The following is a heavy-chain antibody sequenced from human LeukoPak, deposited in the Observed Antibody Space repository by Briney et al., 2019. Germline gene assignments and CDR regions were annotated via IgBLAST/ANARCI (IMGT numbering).Heavy chain of an antibody. Sequence: SETLSLTCAVSGGSISSSNWWSWVRQPPGKGLEWIGEIYHSGSTNYNPSLKSRVTISVDKSKNQFSLKLSSVTAADTAVYYCAKGQEYVWGSYRSTEGPYFDYWGQGTLVTVSS. CDR3: AKGQEYVWGSYRSTEGPYFDY. D-gene: IGHD3-16*02. CDR2: IYHSGST. V-gene: IGHV4-4*02. CDR1: GGSISSSNW. J-gene: IGHJ4*02.